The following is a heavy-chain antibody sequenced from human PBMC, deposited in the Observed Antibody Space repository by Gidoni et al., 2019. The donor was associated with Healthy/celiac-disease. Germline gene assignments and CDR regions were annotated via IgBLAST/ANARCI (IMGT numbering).Heavy chain of an antibody. J-gene: IGHJ4*02. CDR2: ISSSSSYI. CDR1: GFTFSSYS. V-gene: IGHV3-21*01. Sequence: EVQLVESGGGLVKPGGSLRLSCAASGFTFSSYSMKWVRQAPGKGLEWVSSISSSSSYIYYADSVKGRFTISRDNARNSLYLQMNSLRAEDTAVYYCARESYDSSGYPFDYWGQGTLVTVSS. CDR3: ARESYDSSGYPFDY. D-gene: IGHD3-22*01.